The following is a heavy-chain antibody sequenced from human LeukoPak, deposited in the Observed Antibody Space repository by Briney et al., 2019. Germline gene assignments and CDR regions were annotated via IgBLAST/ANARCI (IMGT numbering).Heavy chain of an antibody. V-gene: IGHV1-18*01. J-gene: IGHJ4*02. CDR3: ARGKRGAAAGPRTYYFDY. Sequence: ASVKVSCKASGYTFTSYGISWVRQAPGQGLEWMGWISAYNGNTNYAQKLQGRVTMTTDTSTSTAYMELRSLRSDDTAVYYCARGKRGAAAGPRTYYFDYWGQGTLVTVSS. CDR1: GYTFTSYG. D-gene: IGHD6-13*01. CDR2: ISAYNGNT.